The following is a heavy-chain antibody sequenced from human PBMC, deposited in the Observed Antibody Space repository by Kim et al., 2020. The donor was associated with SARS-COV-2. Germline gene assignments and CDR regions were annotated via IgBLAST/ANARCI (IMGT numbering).Heavy chain of an antibody. Sequence: SVKVSCKASGCTFSRHGFNWVRQAPGQGLEWMGGIVPYSEVTNYAQQFQGRVTIIADKSTTTAYMELTTLTSNDTAVYFCARASAGSGGHGLGHMYYGMEAWGQGTPVTVSS. CDR1: GCTFSRHG. CDR2: IVPYSEVT. J-gene: IGHJ6*02. V-gene: IGHV1-69*10. D-gene: IGHD6-19*01. CDR3: ARASAGSGGHGLGHMYYGMEA.